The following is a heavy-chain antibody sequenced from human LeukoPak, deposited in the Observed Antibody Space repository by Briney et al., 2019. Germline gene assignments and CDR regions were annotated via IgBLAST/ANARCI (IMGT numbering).Heavy chain of an antibody. Sequence: GASVKVSCKASGYTFTYRYLHWVRQAPGQALEWMGWITPFNGNTNYAQKFQDRVTITRDRSMSTAYMELSSLRSEDTAMYYCASGDSERWNAFDIWGQGTMVTVSS. V-gene: IGHV1-45*02. J-gene: IGHJ3*02. CDR3: ASGDSERWNAFDI. CDR2: ITPFNGNT. D-gene: IGHD1-1*01. CDR1: GYTFTYRY.